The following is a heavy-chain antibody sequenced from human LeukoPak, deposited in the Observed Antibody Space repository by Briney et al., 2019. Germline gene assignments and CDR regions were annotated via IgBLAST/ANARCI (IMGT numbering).Heavy chain of an antibody. Sequence: GSLRLSCAASGFTFSSYSMNWVRQAPGKGLEWVSSISSSSSYIYYADSVKGRFTISRDNAKNSLYLQMNSLRAEDTAVYYCARDPSTVWFGDFDYWGQGTLVTVSS. CDR2: ISSSSSYI. J-gene: IGHJ4*02. D-gene: IGHD3-10*01. CDR1: GFTFSSYS. CDR3: ARDPSTVWFGDFDY. V-gene: IGHV3-21*01.